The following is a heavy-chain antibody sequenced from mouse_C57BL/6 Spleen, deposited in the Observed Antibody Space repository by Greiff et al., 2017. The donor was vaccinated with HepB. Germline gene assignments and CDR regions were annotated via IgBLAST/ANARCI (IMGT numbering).Heavy chain of an antibody. D-gene: IGHD2-3*01. Sequence: VKLQESGAELVRPGASVKLSCKASGYTFTDYYINWVKQRPGQGLEWIARIYPGSGNTYYNEKFKGKATLTAEKSSSTAYMQLSSLTSEDAAVYFCAVNDGLDAMDYWGQGTSVTVSS. CDR1: GYTFTDYY. V-gene: IGHV1-76*01. CDR2: IYPGSGNT. CDR3: AVNDGLDAMDY. J-gene: IGHJ4*01.